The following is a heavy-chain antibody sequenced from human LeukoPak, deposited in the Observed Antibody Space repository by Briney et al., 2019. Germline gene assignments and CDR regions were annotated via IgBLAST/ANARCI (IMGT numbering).Heavy chain of an antibody. CDR3: VRDRSGFTVSEGY. CDR1: GFTFSSYS. CDR2: ISSSSSYI. Sequence: GGSLRLSCAASGFTFSSYSMNWVRQAPGKGLEWVSSISSSSSYIYYADSVKGRFTISRDNAKNSLYLQMNSLRAEHTCVYDCVRDRSGFTVSEGYWGQGPWSPSPQ. D-gene: IGHD3-10*01. V-gene: IGHV3-21*01. J-gene: IGHJ4*02.